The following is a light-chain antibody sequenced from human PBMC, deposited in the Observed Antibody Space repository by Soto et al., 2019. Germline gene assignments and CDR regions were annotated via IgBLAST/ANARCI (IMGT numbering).Light chain of an antibody. CDR2: DVS. J-gene: IGLJ3*02. V-gene: IGLV2-11*01. CDR1: SSDVGGYNY. Sequence: QSALTQPRSVSGSPGQSVTISCTGTSSDVGGYNYVSWYQQHPGKAPKLMIYDVSKRPSGVPDRFFGSKSGNTASLTISGLQVEDEADYYCCSYAGSYTWVFGGGTKLTVL. CDR3: CSYAGSYTWV.